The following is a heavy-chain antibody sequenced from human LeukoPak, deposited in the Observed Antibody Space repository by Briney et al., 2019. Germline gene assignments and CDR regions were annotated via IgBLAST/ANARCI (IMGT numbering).Heavy chain of an antibody. J-gene: IGHJ4*02. Sequence: ASVRVSCRASGYSFADYGINWVRQAPGQGLEWMGWLTPSSDNTGYSQKFQGRVTITRNSSISTAYLELSSLRSEDTAVYYCARAYSSSWYYFDYWGQGTLLTVSS. D-gene: IGHD6-13*01. CDR2: LTPSSDNT. CDR1: GYSFADYG. V-gene: IGHV1-8*03. CDR3: ARAYSSSWYYFDY.